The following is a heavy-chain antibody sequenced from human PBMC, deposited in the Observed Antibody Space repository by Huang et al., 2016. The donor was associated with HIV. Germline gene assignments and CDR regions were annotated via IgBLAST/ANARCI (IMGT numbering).Heavy chain of an antibody. CDR2: IYPGDSDT. J-gene: IGHJ6*02. V-gene: IGHV5-51*01. D-gene: IGHD3-10*01. CDR1: GYRFRSNW. Sequence: EVQLVQSGAEVKKPGESLKISCKGSGYRFRSNWIGWVRQMPGKGLEGMGIIYPGDSDTRYSPSFQGKVTISADKSINTAYLQWSSLKASDTAMYYCARLIGSPSFYYGLDVWGQGTTVTVSS. CDR3: ARLIGSPSFYYGLDV.